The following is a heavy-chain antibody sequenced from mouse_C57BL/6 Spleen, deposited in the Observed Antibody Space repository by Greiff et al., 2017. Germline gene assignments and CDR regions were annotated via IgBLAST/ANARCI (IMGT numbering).Heavy chain of an antibody. Sequence: VQGVESGPGLVAPSQSLSITCTVSGFSLTSYGVHWVRQPPGKGLEWLVVIWSDGSTTYNSALKSRLSISKDNSKSQVFLKMNSLQTDDTAMYYCARNDGYLLYAMDYWGQGTSVTVSS. CDR2: IWSDGST. CDR1: GFSLTSYG. D-gene: IGHD2-3*01. J-gene: IGHJ4*01. CDR3: ARNDGYLLYAMDY. V-gene: IGHV2-6*02.